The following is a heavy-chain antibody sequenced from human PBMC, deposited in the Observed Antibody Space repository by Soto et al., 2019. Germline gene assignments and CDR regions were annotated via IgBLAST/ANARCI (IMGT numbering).Heavy chain of an antibody. D-gene: IGHD3-3*01. V-gene: IGHV3-33*01. Sequence: GGSMRLSCAASGFTFSSYGMHWVRQAPGKGLEWVAVIWYDGSNKYYADSVKGRFTISRDNPKNTLYLQMNSLRAEDTAVYYCARGTGLEGTTLIDYWGQGTLVTVSS. CDR2: IWYDGSNK. CDR3: ARGTGLEGTTLIDY. CDR1: GFTFSSYG. J-gene: IGHJ4*02.